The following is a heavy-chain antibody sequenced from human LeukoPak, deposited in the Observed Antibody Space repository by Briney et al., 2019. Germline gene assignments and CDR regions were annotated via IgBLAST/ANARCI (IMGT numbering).Heavy chain of an antibody. J-gene: IGHJ4*02. V-gene: IGHV3-23*01. Sequence: GGSLRLSCAASGFFFSDSAMAWVRQAPGKGLEWVSTTTGRGDNTHYADSVKGRFTISRDNAKSSLYLEMNSLRDEDTGVYYCATGEWIHWGQGTLVTVSS. CDR1: GFFFSDSA. CDR3: ATGEWIH. D-gene: IGHD3-10*01. CDR2: TTGRGDNT.